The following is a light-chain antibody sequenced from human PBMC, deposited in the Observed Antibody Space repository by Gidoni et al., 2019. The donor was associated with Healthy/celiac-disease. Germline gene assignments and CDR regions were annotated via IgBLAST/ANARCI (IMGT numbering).Light chain of an antibody. Sequence: EIVMRQPTATLSVSAGGTATLSCGASQSVSSNLVWYQQNAGEAPRLLIYVASSTATGIPARLSGSGSETEFTLTISSLLSEDFAVYYCQQYNNWTPYTFGQGTKLEIK. CDR2: VAS. CDR3: QQYNNWTPYT. CDR1: QSVSSN. V-gene: IGKV3-15*01. J-gene: IGKJ2*01.